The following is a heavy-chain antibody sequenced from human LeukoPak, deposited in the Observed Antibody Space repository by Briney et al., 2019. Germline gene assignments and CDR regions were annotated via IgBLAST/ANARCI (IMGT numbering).Heavy chain of an antibody. CDR3: AREGGLENKYYYYYYMDV. Sequence: PGGSLRLSCAASGFTFSSYWMSWVRRAPGEGLEWVANIKQDGSEKYYVDSVKGRFTISRDNAKNSLYLQMNSLRAEDTAVYYCAREGGLENKYYYYYYMDVWGKGTTVTVSS. D-gene: IGHD2/OR15-2a*01. J-gene: IGHJ6*03. V-gene: IGHV3-7*01. CDR1: GFTFSSYW. CDR2: IKQDGSEK.